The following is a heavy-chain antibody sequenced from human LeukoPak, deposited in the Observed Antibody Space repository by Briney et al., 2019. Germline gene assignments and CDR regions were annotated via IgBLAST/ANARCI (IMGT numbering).Heavy chain of an antibody. Sequence: ASVKVSCKASGYTFTGYYMHWVRQAPGQGLEWMGWINPNSGGTNYAQKFQGRVTMTRDTSISTAYMELSRLRSDDTAVYYCASDDNKKDYCSSASCYTDWFDPWGQGTLVTVSS. CDR1: GYTFTGYY. J-gene: IGHJ5*02. V-gene: IGHV1-2*02. CDR3: ASDDNKKDYCSSASCYTDWFDP. D-gene: IGHD2-2*02. CDR2: INPNSGGT.